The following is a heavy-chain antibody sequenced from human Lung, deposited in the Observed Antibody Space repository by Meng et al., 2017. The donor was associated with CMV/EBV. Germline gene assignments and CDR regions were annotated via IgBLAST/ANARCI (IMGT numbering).Heavy chain of an antibody. CDR1: GFTFSTYD. CDR2: ISGSGLTT. J-gene: IGHJ4*02. Sequence: GEXXTISCAASGFTFSTYDMSWVRQAPGKGLEWVSGISGSGLTTYYADSVKGRFTISRDDSTNTLYLQMDSLRAEDTALYYCAKFPRHLYCSTTSCFLDYWXQGTXVTVSS. D-gene: IGHD2-2*01. V-gene: IGHV3-23*01. CDR3: AKFPRHLYCSTTSCFLDY.